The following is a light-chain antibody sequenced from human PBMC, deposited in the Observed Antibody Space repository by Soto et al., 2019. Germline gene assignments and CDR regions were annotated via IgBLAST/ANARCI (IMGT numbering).Light chain of an antibody. CDR2: ADS. J-gene: IGLJ3*02. V-gene: IGLV1-40*01. Sequence: QSVLTQPPSVSGAPGQRVTISCTGSSSNIGAGFAVHWYQQLPGTAPKLLIFADSNRPSGVPDRFSGSKSGTSASLAIAGLQADDEADYYCQSDDSSLSVWVFGGGTKLTVL. CDR3: QSDDSSLSVWV. CDR1: SSNIGAGFA.